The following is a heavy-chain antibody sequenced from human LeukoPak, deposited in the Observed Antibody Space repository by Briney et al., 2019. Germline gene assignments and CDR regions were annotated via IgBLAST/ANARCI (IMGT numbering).Heavy chain of an antibody. CDR2: IYYSGST. CDR1: GGSISSYY. CDR3: ARGRITMVRGVRSPFDY. V-gene: IGHV4-59*12. Sequence: SETLSLTCTVSGGSISSYYWSWIRQPPGKGLEWIGYIYYSGSTNYNPSLKSRVTISVDTSKNQFSLKLNSVTAADTAVYYCARGRITMVRGVRSPFDYWGQGTLVTVSS. D-gene: IGHD3-10*01. J-gene: IGHJ4*02.